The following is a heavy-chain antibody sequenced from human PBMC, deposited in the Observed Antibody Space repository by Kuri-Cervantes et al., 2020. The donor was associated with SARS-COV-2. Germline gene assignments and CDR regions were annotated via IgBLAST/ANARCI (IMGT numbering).Heavy chain of an antibody. CDR2: INQHGSDK. CDR3: ARGCSTNCQTALDY. CDR1: GFTFSTYY. D-gene: IGHD2-2*01. V-gene: IGHV3-7*01. J-gene: IGHJ4*02. Sequence: LSLTCAASGFTFSTYYMSWVRQAPGKGLEWVANINQHGSDKYYVGSVEGRFTISRDNAKNSLYLQLNSLRAEDTAVYYCARGCSTNCQTALDYWGQGTLVTVSS.